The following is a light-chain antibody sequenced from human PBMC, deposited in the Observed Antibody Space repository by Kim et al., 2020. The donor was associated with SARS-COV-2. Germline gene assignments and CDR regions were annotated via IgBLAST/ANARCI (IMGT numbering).Light chain of an antibody. J-gene: IGKJ1*01. V-gene: IGKV3-15*01. CDR3: QQYNNWPPWT. CDR1: HSVSSD. CDR2: GAS. Sequence: PGERATLSCRASHSVSSDLAWYQQKPGQAPRLLIYGASTRATGIPARFSGSGSGTEFTLTISSLQSEDFAVYYCQQYNNWPPWTFGQGTKVDIK.